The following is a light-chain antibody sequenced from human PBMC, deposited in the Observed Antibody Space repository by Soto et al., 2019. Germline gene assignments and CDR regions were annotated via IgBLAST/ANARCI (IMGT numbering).Light chain of an antibody. CDR3: AAWDDSLSGVV. Sequence: QSVLTHPPSASGTPGQRVAISCSGSSSNIGSNYVYWYQQLPGTTPKLLIYRNTQRPSGVPDRFSGSKSGTSASLAISGLRSEDEADYYCAAWDDSLSGVVFGGWTKLTVL. V-gene: IGLV1-47*01. CDR2: RNT. J-gene: IGLJ2*01. CDR1: SSNIGSNY.